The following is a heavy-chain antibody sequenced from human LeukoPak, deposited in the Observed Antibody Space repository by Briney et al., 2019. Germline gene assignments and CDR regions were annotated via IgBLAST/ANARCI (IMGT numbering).Heavy chain of an antibody. D-gene: IGHD4-17*01. J-gene: IGHJ4*02. Sequence: GESLKISCRVSGYSFPSYWITWVRQMPGKGLEWMGRIAPSDSYTNYSPSFEGHVAFSVDKSTSTVYLQWSSLKASDTAMYYCARLGYGDYGDYFDYWGQGILVTVSS. CDR2: IAPSDSYT. V-gene: IGHV5-10-1*01. CDR1: GYSFPSYW. CDR3: ARLGYGDYGDYFDY.